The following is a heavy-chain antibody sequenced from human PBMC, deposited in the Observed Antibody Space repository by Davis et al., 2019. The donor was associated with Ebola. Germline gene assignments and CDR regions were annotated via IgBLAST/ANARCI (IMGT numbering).Heavy chain of an antibody. Sequence: GESLKISCAASGFTFSSYEMNWVRQAPGKGLEWVSYISSSGSTIYYADSVKGRFTISRDNAKNSLYLQMNSLRAGDTAVYYCARGRDYGSGSYYYDYWGQGTLVTVSS. CDR2: ISSSGSTI. CDR3: ARGRDYGSGSYYYDY. D-gene: IGHD3-10*01. V-gene: IGHV3-48*03. J-gene: IGHJ4*02. CDR1: GFTFSSYE.